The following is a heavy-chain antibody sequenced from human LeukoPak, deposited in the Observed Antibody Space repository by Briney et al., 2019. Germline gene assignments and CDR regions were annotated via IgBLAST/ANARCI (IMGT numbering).Heavy chain of an antibody. V-gene: IGHV3-49*04. CDR3: TRGIYYMDV. CDR1: GFTFGDYA. Sequence: GGSLRLSCTDSGFTFGDYAMSWVRQAPGKGLEWVGFIRSKAYGGTTEYAASVKGRFTISRDDSKSIAYLQMNSLKTEHTAVYYCTRGIYYMDVWGKGTTVSIPS. CDR2: IRSKAYGGTT. J-gene: IGHJ6*03.